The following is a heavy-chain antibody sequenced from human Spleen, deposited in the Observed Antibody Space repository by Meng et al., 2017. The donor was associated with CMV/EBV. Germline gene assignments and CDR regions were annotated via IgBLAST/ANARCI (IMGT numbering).Heavy chain of an antibody. CDR2: IYYTGST. CDR1: GGSISNYY. CDR3: AKDQFPSRPHMNWRYYGMDV. D-gene: IGHD1-1*01. J-gene: IGHJ6*02. Sequence: GSLRLSCTVSGGSISNYYWTWIRQPPGKGLEWIGYIYYTGSTNYNPSLKSRVTISVDTSKNQFSLKVTSVTAADTAVYYCAKDQFPSRPHMNWRYYGMDVWGQGTTVTVSS. V-gene: IGHV4-59*01.